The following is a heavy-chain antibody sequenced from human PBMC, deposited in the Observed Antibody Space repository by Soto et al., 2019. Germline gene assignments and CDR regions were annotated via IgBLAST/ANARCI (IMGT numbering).Heavy chain of an antibody. Sequence: ASVKVSCKASGYTFTSYGISWVRQAPGQGLEWMGWIIAYNGNTNYAQKLQGRVTMTTDTSTSTAYMELRSLRSDDTAVYYCAIFDDSSGRGAFDIWGQGTMVTVSS. D-gene: IGHD3-22*01. CDR2: IIAYNGNT. CDR3: AIFDDSSGRGAFDI. CDR1: GYTFTSYG. J-gene: IGHJ3*02. V-gene: IGHV1-18*01.